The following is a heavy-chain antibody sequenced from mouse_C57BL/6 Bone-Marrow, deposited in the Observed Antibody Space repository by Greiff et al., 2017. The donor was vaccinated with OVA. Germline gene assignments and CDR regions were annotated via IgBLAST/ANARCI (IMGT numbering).Heavy chain of an antibody. CDR1: GFTFNTYA. Sequence: EVQRVESGGGLVQPKGSLKLSCAASGFTFNTYAMHWVRQAPGKGLEWVARIRSKSSNYATYYADSVKDRFTISRDDSQSMLYLQMNNLKTEDTAMYYCVSEGLYSNYDWYFDVWGTGTTVTVSS. CDR2: IRSKSSNYAT. CDR3: VSEGLYSNYDWYFDV. J-gene: IGHJ1*03. D-gene: IGHD2-5*01. V-gene: IGHV10-3*01.